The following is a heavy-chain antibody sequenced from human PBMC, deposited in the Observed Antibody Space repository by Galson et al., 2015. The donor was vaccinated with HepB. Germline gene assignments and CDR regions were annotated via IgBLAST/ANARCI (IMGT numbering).Heavy chain of an antibody. Sequence: SLRLSCAASGFTFSTSWMSWVRQAPGKGLEWVANIKQDGSEKYYGDSVKGRFTISRDNAESSLYLQMNSLRAEDTAVHYCARERAFNYGTDYWGQGTMVTVSS. V-gene: IGHV3-7*03. CDR3: ARERAFNYGTDY. CDR2: IKQDGSEK. CDR1: GFTFSTSW. D-gene: IGHD4/OR15-4a*01. J-gene: IGHJ3*01.